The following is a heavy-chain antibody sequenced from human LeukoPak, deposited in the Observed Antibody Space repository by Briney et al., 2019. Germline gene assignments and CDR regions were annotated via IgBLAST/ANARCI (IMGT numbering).Heavy chain of an antibody. CDR3: ARWFGEFAKFDY. Sequence: PSETLSLTCTVSGGSISSGSYYWSWIRQPAGKGLEWIGRIYSSGSTNYNPSLKSRVTISLDTSKNQFSLKLSSVTAADTAVYYCARWFGEFAKFDYWGQGTLVTVSS. V-gene: IGHV4-61*02. CDR2: IYSSGST. J-gene: IGHJ4*02. CDR1: GGSISSGSYY. D-gene: IGHD3-10*01.